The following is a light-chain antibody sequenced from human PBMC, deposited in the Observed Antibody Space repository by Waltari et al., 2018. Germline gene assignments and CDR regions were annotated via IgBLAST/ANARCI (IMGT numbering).Light chain of an antibody. V-gene: IGKV3-11*01. CDR1: QSVSSY. J-gene: IGKJ2*01. CDR2: DAS. CDR3: QRGT. Sequence: EIVLTQSPATLSLSPGERATLSCRASQSVSSYLAWYQQKPGQAPRLPIYDASNRATGIPARFSGSGSGTDFTLTISSLEPEDFAVYYCQRGTFGQGTKLEIK.